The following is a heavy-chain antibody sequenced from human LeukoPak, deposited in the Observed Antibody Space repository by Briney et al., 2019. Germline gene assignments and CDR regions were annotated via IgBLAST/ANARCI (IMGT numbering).Heavy chain of an antibody. CDR2: ISYDGSNK. V-gene: IGHV3-30*04. J-gene: IGHJ4*02. CDR3: ATDSRYFDS. CDR1: GFTFSSYA. D-gene: IGHD6-25*01. Sequence: GGSLRLSCAASGFTFSSYAMHWVRQAPGKGLEWVAVISYDGSNKYYADSVKGRFTIPRDNSKNTLYLQMNSLRAEDTAVYYCATDSRYFDSWGQGNMVTVSS.